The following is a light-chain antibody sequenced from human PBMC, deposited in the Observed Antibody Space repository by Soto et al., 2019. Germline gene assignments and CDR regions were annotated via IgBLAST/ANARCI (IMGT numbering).Light chain of an antibody. J-gene: IGLJ2*01. V-gene: IGLV8-61*01. Sequence: QTVVTQEPSFSVSPGGTVTLTCGLSSGSVSTSYYPSWYQQTPGQAPRTLIYSTNTRSSGVPDRFSGSILGNKAALTITGAQADDESDYYCVLYMGGGISVFGGGTKLTVL. CDR3: VLYMGGGISV. CDR2: STN. CDR1: SGSVSTSYY.